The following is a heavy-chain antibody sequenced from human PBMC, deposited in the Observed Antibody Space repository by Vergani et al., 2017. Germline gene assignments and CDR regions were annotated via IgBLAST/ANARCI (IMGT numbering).Heavy chain of an antibody. Sequence: QVQLQESGPGLVKPSQTLSLTCTVSGGSISSGGYYWSWIRQHPGKGLEWIGYIYYSGSTYYNPSLKSRVTISVDTSKNQFSLKLSSVTAADTAVYYCARESWGCSSTSCQYYYMDVWGKGTTVTVSS. J-gene: IGHJ6*03. V-gene: IGHV4-31*03. CDR2: IYYSGST. CDR3: ARESWGCSSTSCQYYYMDV. CDR1: GGSISSGGYY. D-gene: IGHD2-2*01.